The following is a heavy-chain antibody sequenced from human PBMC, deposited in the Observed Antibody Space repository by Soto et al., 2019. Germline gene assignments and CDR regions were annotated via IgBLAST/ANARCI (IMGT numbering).Heavy chain of an antibody. CDR1: GYTLSVLS. D-gene: IGHD6-13*01. Sequence: ASVNLYCKISGYTLSVLSMHWVRQAPGKGLEWMGGFDPEDGETIYAQKFQGRVTMTEDTSTDTAYMELSSLRSEDTAVYYCATDRLAAAGTVYYYGMDVWGQGTTVTVSS. CDR2: FDPEDGET. J-gene: IGHJ6*02. V-gene: IGHV1-24*01. CDR3: ATDRLAAAGTVYYYGMDV.